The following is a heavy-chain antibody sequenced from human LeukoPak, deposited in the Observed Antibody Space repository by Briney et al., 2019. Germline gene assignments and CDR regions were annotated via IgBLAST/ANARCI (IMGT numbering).Heavy chain of an antibody. D-gene: IGHD4-17*01. CDR2: ISYDGSNK. CDR3: AQLTVTNPFWGKYFVY. V-gene: IGHV3-30-3*01. J-gene: IGHJ4*02. Sequence: PGGSLRLSCAASGFTFSSYAMHWVRQAPGKGLEWVAVISYDGSNKYYADSVKGRFTISRDNSKNTLYLQMNSLRAEDTAVYYCAQLTVTNPFWGKYFVYWGQGTLVTVSS. CDR1: GFTFSSYA.